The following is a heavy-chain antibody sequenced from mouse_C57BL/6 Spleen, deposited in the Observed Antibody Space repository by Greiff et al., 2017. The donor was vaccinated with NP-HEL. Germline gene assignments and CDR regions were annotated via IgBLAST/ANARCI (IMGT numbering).Heavy chain of an antibody. Sequence: QVQLQQSGAELVKPGASVKISCKASGYAFSGYWMNWVKQRPGKGLEWIGQIYPGDGDTNYNGKFKGKATLTADKSSSTAYMQLSSLTSEDSAVYFCARSGSRRDYWGQGTTLTVSS. D-gene: IGHD1-1*01. CDR2: IYPGDGDT. CDR3: ARSGSRRDY. V-gene: IGHV1-80*01. J-gene: IGHJ2*01. CDR1: GYAFSGYW.